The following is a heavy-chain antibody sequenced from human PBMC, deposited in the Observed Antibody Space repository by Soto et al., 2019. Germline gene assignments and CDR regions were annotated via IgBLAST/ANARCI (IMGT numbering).Heavy chain of an antibody. CDR2: IRAYNGNT. V-gene: IGHV1-18*01. D-gene: IGHD4-17*01. Sequence: QVQLVQSGAEVKKPGASVKVSCKASGYTFTSYGISWVRQAPGQGLEWMGWIRAYNGNTEYSQNFQGRVTFTRDTSANTIYLELSGLRPEDTAVYYCARGGESVTESWGQGTLVTVS. CDR1: GYTFTSYG. J-gene: IGHJ5*02. CDR3: ARGGESVTES.